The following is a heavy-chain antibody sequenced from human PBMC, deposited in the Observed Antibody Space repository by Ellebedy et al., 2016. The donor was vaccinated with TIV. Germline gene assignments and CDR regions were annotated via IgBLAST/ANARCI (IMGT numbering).Heavy chain of an antibody. CDR1: GGSISSSNW. D-gene: IGHD4-23*01. CDR2: IYHSGST. Sequence: SETLSLXXAVSGGSISSSNWWSWVRQPPGKGLEWIVEIYHSGSTNYNPSLKSRVTISVDKSKNQFSLKLSSVTAADTAVYYCARHMVTFHGNWFDPWGQGTLVTVSS. J-gene: IGHJ5*02. V-gene: IGHV4-4*02. CDR3: ARHMVTFHGNWFDP.